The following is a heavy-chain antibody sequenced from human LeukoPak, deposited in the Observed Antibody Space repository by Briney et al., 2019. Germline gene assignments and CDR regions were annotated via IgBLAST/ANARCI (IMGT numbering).Heavy chain of an antibody. CDR1: GGTFSSYA. Sequence: SVKVSCKASGGTFSSYALSWLRQAPGQGLAWMGAIIPIFGTANYAQKFQGRVTITADKSTSTAYMERSSLRSDDTAVYYCARAEQWLAWGYFDYWGQGTLVTVSS. J-gene: IGHJ4*02. CDR2: IIPIFGTA. CDR3: ARAEQWLAWGYFDY. D-gene: IGHD6-19*01. V-gene: IGHV1-69*06.